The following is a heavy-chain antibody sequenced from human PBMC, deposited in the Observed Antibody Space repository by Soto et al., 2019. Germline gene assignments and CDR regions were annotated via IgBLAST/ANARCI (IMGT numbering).Heavy chain of an antibody. V-gene: IGHV1-18*01. D-gene: IGHD3-3*01. CDR1: GYTFTSYG. CDR3: ARDQYSYYDFWSGYY. Sequence: ASVKVSCKASGYTFTSYGISWVRQAPGQGLEWIGWISAYNGNTNYAQKLQGRVTMTTDTSTSTAYMELRSLRSDDTAVYYCARDQYSYYDFWSGYYWGQGTLVTVSS. CDR2: ISAYNGNT. J-gene: IGHJ4*02.